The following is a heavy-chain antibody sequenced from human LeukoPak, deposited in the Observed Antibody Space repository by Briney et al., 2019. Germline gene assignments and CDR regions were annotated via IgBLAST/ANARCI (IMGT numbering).Heavy chain of an antibody. V-gene: IGHV5-51*01. Sequence: GESLKISCKGSGYSFTSYWIGWVRQMPGKGLAWRGIIYPGDSDTRYSPSFQGQVTTSPDKAITTAYLLWSSLETSDPPTYYCARRFMRGDDGFDIWGQGTMVTVPS. CDR1: GYSFTSYW. CDR3: ARRFMRGDDGFDI. D-gene: IGHD3-16*01. J-gene: IGHJ3*02. CDR2: IYPGDSDT.